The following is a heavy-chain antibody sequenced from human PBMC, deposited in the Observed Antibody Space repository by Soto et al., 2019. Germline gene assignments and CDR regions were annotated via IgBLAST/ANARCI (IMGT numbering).Heavy chain of an antibody. CDR2: IYYSGST. CDR1: GGSIISYY. Sequence: SETLSLTCTVSGGSIISYYWSWIRQPPGKGLEWIGYIYYSGSTNYNPSLKSRVTISVDTSKNQFSLKLSSVTAADTAVYYCARYLNCGGDCYYFDHWGQGTLVTVSS. D-gene: IGHD2-21*02. CDR3: ARYLNCGGDCYYFDH. V-gene: IGHV4-59*01. J-gene: IGHJ4*02.